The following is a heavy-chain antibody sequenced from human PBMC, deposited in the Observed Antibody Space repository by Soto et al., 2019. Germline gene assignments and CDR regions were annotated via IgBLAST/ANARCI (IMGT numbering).Heavy chain of an antibody. D-gene: IGHD3-16*01. CDR3: ARPHDPVGGGHAFDI. CDR1: GFTFSSYA. V-gene: IGHV3-30-3*01. Sequence: QVQLVESGGGVVQPGRSLRLSCAASGFTFSSYAMHWVRQAPGKGLEWVAVISYDGSNKYYADSVKGRFTISRENSKNTLYLQMNSLGAEDTAVYYCARPHDPVGGGHAFDIWGQGTMVTVSS. J-gene: IGHJ3*02. CDR2: ISYDGSNK.